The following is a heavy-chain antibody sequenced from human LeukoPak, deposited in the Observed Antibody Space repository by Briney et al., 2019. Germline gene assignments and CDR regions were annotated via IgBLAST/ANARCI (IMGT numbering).Heavy chain of an antibody. J-gene: IGHJ4*02. CDR3: ARVYCSGGSCYTLDY. V-gene: IGHV1-46*01. CDR2: INPSGGST. D-gene: IGHD2-15*01. CDR1: GYTFTSYY. Sequence: ASVKVSCKASGYTFTSYYMHWVRQAPGQGLERMGIINPSGGSTSYAQKFQGRVTMTRGTSTSTVYMELSSLRPEDTAVYYCARVYCSGGSCYTLDYWGQGTLVTVSS.